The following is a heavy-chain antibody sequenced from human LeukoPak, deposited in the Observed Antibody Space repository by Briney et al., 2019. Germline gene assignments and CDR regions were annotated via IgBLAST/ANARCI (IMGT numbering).Heavy chain of an antibody. CDR2: IIPIFGTA. D-gene: IGHD3-10*01. Sequence: SVKVSCKASGGTFSSYAISWVRQAPGQGLEWMGGIIPIFGTANYAQKFQGRVTITADKPTSTAYMELSSLRAEDTAVYYCARDREVITMVPGASGMDVWGKGTTVTVSS. J-gene: IGHJ6*04. CDR1: GGTFSSYA. V-gene: IGHV1-69*06. CDR3: ARDREVITMVPGASGMDV.